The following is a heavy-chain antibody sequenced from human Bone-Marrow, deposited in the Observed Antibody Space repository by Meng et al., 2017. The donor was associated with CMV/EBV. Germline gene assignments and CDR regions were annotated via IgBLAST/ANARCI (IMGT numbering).Heavy chain of an antibody. Sequence: ASVKVSCKASGYTFTSYDINWVRQATGQGLEWMGWMNPNSGNTGYAQKFQGRVTITRNTSISTAYMELSSLRSEDTAVYYCAREPYYYDSSCYYPEYYYYYYGMDVWGQGTTVTVSS. J-gene: IGHJ6*02. D-gene: IGHD3-22*01. CDR1: GYTFTSYD. V-gene: IGHV1-8*03. CDR3: AREPYYYDSSCYYPEYYYYYYGMDV. CDR2: MNPNSGNT.